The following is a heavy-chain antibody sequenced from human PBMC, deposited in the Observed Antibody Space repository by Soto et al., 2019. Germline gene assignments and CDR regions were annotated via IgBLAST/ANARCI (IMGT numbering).Heavy chain of an antibody. CDR1: GFSLSTTRMR. CDR2: IDWDDDK. D-gene: IGHD1-26*01. V-gene: IGHV2-70*04. Sequence: SGPTLVNPTQTLTLTCTFSGFSLSTTRMRVSWIRQAPGKALEWLARIDWDDDKFYSPSLKTRLSISKDTSKNQVVLTMTSMDPMDTATYYCARMGVGFNWFDPWGPGILVTVSS. J-gene: IGHJ5*02. CDR3: ARMGVGFNWFDP.